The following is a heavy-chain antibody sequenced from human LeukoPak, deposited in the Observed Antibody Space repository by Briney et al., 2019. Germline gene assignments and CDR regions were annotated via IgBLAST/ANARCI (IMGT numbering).Heavy chain of an antibody. CDR2: FDPEDGET. CDR3: ARGYCSSTSCYALDY. V-gene: IGHV1-24*01. J-gene: IGHJ4*02. D-gene: IGHD2-2*01. Sequence: GASMKVSCKVSGYTLTELSMHWVRQAPGKGLEWMGGFDPEDGETIYAQKFQGRVTMTRDTSTSTVYMELSSLRSEDTAVYYCARGYCSSTSCYALDYWGQGTLVTVSS. CDR1: GYTLTELS.